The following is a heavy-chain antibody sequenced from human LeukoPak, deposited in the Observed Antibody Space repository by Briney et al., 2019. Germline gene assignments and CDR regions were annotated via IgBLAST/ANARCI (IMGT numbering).Heavy chain of an antibody. CDR1: GFTFSSYG. Sequence: PGGSLRLSCAASGFTFSSYGMHWVRQAPGKGLEWVAFIRYDGSNKYYADSVKGRFTISRDNSKNTLYLQMNSLRAEDTAVYYCAKDKRGVATSETGPRFDPWGQGTLVTVSS. CDR3: AKDKRGVATSETGPRFDP. D-gene: IGHD5-24*01. CDR2: IRYDGSNK. V-gene: IGHV3-30*02. J-gene: IGHJ5*02.